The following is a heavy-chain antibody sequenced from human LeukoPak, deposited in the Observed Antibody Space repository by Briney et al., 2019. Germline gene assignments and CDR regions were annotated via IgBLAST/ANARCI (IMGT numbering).Heavy chain of an antibody. CDR1: GGSISSGGYY. D-gene: IGHD6-19*01. CDR2: IYYSGST. J-gene: IGHJ4*02. V-gene: IGHV4-31*03. Sequence: SETLSLTCTVSGGSISSGGYYWSWIRQHPGKGLEWIGYIYYSGSTYYNPSLKSRVTISVDTSKNQFSLKLSSVTAADTAAYYCASADSSGWDFDYWGQGTLVTVSS. CDR3: ASADSSGWDFDY.